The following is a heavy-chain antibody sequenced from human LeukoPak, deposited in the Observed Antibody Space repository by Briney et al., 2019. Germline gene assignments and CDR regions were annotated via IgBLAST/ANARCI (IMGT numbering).Heavy chain of an antibody. D-gene: IGHD1-20*01. J-gene: IGHJ4*02. CDR2: IWYDGSNK. CDR3: ARVSFTNWSPSYFDF. V-gene: IGHV3-33*01. Sequence: PGGSLRLSCTASGFTFRNYGMNWVRQAPGKGLEWVAGIWYDGSNKDYVDSVKGRFTISRDNSKNTLYLEMNSLTVEDTAVYYCARVSFTNWSPSYFDFWGRGSLVTVSS. CDR1: GFTFRNYG.